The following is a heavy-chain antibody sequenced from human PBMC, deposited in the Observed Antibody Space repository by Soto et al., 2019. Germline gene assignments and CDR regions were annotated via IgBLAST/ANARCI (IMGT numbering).Heavy chain of an antibody. CDR3: AKGKRGPNYYYGMDV. CDR1: GFTFSSYA. J-gene: IGHJ6*04. CDR2: ISGSGGST. Sequence: GGSLRLSCAASGFTFSSYAMSWVRQAPGKGLEWVSAISGSGGSTYYADSVKGRFTISRDNSKNTLYLQMNSLRAEDTAVYYCAKGKRGPNYYYGMDVWGKGTTVTVAS. V-gene: IGHV3-23*01.